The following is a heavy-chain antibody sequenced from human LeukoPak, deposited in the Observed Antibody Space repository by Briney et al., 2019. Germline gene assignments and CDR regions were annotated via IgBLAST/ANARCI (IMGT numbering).Heavy chain of an antibody. CDR2: ISESGSTR. CDR3: AKLPRKDEGAFDI. D-gene: IGHD1-14*01. Sequence: GGSLRLSCAVSGFTLSSYEMNWVRQAPGKGLEWISYISESGSTRYYADSVKGRFTISRDNAKNSLYLQMNSLRAEDMALYYCAKLPRKDEGAFDIWGQGTMVTVSS. V-gene: IGHV3-48*03. J-gene: IGHJ3*02. CDR1: GFTLSSYE.